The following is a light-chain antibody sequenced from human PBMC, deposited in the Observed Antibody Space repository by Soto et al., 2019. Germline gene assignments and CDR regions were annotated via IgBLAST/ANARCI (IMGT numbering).Light chain of an antibody. CDR2: DAS. CDR1: QSISSG. V-gene: IGKV1-5*01. CDR3: QQYNSYTFT. J-gene: IGKJ3*01. Sequence: DIQMTQSPSTLSASLGDRVTITCRASQSISSGLAWYQQKPGKAPKVVIYDASSVQSGVPSRFSGSGSGTEFTLTISSLQPDDFATYYCQQYNSYTFTFGPGTKVDIK.